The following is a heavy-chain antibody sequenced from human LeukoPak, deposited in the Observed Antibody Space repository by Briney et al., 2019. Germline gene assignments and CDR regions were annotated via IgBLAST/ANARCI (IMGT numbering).Heavy chain of an antibody. D-gene: IGHD2-21*02. CDR1: GFTFSSYG. Sequence: GGSLRLSCAASGFTFSSYGMHWVRQAPGKGLEWVAFIRYDGSNKYHADSVKGRFTISRDNAKNSLYLQMNSLRAEDTAVYYCARENCGGDCYIPYYFDYWGQGTLVTVSS. CDR3: ARENCGGDCYIPYYFDY. CDR2: IRYDGSNK. V-gene: IGHV3-30*02. J-gene: IGHJ4*02.